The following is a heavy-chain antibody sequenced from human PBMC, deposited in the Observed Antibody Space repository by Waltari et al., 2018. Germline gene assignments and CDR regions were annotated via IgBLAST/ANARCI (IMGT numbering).Heavy chain of an antibody. Sequence: EVQLVESGGGLVKPGGSLRLSCAASGFTFSSYSMNWVRQAPGKGVGAGSSISSSSSYIYYADSVKGRFTISRDNAKNSLYLQMNSLRAEDTAVYYCARDLGSSTSCYNYWGQGTLVTVSS. CDR3: ARDLGSSTSCYNY. V-gene: IGHV3-21*01. D-gene: IGHD2-2*02. CDR2: ISSSSSYI. CDR1: GFTFSSYS. J-gene: IGHJ4*02.